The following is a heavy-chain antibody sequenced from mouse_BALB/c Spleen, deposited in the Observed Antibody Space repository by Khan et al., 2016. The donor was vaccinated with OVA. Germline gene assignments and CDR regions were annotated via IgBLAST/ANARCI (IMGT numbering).Heavy chain of an antibody. CDR1: GYTFNSYW. V-gene: IGHV1-9*01. D-gene: IGHD4-1*01. CDR3: AGGAGTTYGMDY. CDR2: ILPGRDNS. Sequence: QVQLQQSGAELMKPGASVKISCKATGYTFNSYWIEWVKQRPGHGLVWIGEILPGRDNSNYNEKFKGKATFTADTSSNIAYIQLNSLTSEDSAVYYCAGGAGTTYGMDYWGQGSSVTVTS. J-gene: IGHJ4*01.